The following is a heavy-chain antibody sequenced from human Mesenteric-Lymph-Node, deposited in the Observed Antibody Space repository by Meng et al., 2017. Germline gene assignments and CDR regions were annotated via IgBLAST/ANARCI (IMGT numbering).Heavy chain of an antibody. CDR3: ARGYSNSHAY. D-gene: IGHD4-11*01. CDR1: GGSFSGYY. CDR2: SNHSGST. V-gene: IGHV4-34*01. J-gene: IGHJ4*02. Sequence: QVQLQQWGAGLFKPSEALSLTCAFYGGSFSGYYWSWIRQPPGKGLEWIGESNHSGSTNYNPSLKSRVTISEDTSKNQFSLKLSSVTAADTAVYYCARGYSNSHAYWGQGTLVTVSS.